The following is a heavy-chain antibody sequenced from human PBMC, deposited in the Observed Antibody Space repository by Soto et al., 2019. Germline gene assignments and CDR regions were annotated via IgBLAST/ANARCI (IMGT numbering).Heavy chain of an antibody. CDR2: INISNGNT. D-gene: IGHD1-26*01. CDR1: GYNFMSYG. V-gene: IGHV1-18*04. J-gene: IGHJ4*02. Sequence: ASVKVSCKASGYNFMSYGISWVRQAPGQGLECLGWINISNGNTKYAQEFQGRVTMTTDTSTGTAYMELRSLRSGDTAIYYCARERGNYAYFDQWGQGTLVTVSS. CDR3: ARERGNYAYFDQ.